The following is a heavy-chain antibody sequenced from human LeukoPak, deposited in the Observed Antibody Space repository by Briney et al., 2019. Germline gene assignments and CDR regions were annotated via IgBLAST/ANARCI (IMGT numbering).Heavy chain of an antibody. V-gene: IGHV1-2*02. Sequence: ASVKVSCKASGYTFTSHDINWVRQATGQGLEWMGWINPNSGGTNYAQKFQGRVTMTRDTSISTAYMELSRLRSDDTAVYYCARDTGVWYDYLYWGQGTLVTVSS. CDR2: INPNSGGT. J-gene: IGHJ4*02. D-gene: IGHD4-11*01. CDR3: ARDTGVWYDYLY. CDR1: GYTFTSHD.